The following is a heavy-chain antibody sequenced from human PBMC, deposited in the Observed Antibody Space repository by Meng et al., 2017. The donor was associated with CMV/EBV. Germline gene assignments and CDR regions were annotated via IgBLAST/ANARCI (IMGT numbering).Heavy chain of an antibody. D-gene: IGHD3-3*01. CDR2: IIPILGIA. V-gene: IGHV1-69*10. CDR1: GYTFTGYY. CDR3: ARQRVTIFGVVTLYYGMDV. J-gene: IGHJ6*02. Sequence: SVKVSCKASGYTFTGYYMHWVRQAPGQGLEWMGWIIPILGIANYAQKFQGRVTITADKSTSTAYMELSSLRSEDTAVYYCARQRVTIFGVVTLYYGMDVWGQGTTVTVSS.